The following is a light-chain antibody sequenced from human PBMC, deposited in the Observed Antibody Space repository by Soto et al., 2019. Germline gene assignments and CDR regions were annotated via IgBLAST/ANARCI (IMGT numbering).Light chain of an antibody. J-gene: IGKJ2*01. V-gene: IGKV1-39*01. CDR1: QTIGAN. CDR2: DAT. CDR3: QQSYTTVYT. Sequence: DIQMTQSPSSLSSCVGDRFTITCGASQTIGANLNWYRQKPGKAPTLLIYDATTLQSGVPSRFSGLGSGTDFTLTITSLQPEDSATYFCQQSYTTVYTFGLGTKVDIK.